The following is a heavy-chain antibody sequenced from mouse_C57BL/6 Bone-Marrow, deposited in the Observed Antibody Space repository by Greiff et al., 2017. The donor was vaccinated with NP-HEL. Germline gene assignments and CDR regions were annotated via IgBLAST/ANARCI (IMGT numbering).Heavy chain of an antibody. V-gene: IGHV1-55*01. J-gene: IGHJ4*01. CDR1: GYTFTSYW. Sequence: QVHVKQPGAELVKPGASVKMSCKASGYTFTSYWITWVKQRPGQGLEWIGDIYPGSGSTNYNEKFKSKATLTVDTSSSTAYMQLSSLTSEDSAVYYCASASLPYAMDYWGQGTSVTVSS. D-gene: IGHD6-1*01. CDR2: IYPGSGST. CDR3: ASASLPYAMDY.